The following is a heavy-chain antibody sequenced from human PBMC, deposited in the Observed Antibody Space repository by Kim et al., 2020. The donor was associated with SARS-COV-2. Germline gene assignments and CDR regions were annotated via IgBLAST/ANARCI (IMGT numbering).Heavy chain of an antibody. D-gene: IGHD3-22*01. J-gene: IGHJ5*02. CDR1: GYIFHGYG. CDR2: ISVYNGHT. Sequence: ASVKVSCKASGYIFHGYGISWVRQAPGQGLEWMGWISVYNGHTDYAQKFQGRVTVTADTSTSTVYMNLKSLRFDDTAMYYCARVYYDSSGYPLPPQWHDPWGQGTLVTVSS. V-gene: IGHV1-18*01. CDR3: ARVYYDSSGYPLPPQWHDP.